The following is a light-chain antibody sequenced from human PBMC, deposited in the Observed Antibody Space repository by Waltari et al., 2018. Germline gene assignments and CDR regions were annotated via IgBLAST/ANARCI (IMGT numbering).Light chain of an antibody. CDR1: SSDIGNSNL. J-gene: IGLJ3*02. CDR3: CSYAGSAISV. CDR2: DVN. Sequence: QSALTQTATVSGSPGQSIPISCSGTSSDIGNSNLVSWYQQHPGKAPTLIIYDVNKRPSGVSNRFSGSKSGNTAFLTISGLQTADEADYYCCSYAGSAISVFGGGTKVTVL. V-gene: IGLV2-23*02.